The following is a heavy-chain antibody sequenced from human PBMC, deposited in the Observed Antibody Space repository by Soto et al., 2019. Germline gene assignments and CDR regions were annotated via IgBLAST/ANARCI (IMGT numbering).Heavy chain of an antibody. CDR1: GFTFSSYG. Sequence: GGSLRLSCAASGFTFSSYGMHWVRQAPGKGLEWVAVISYDGSNKYYADSVKGRFTISRDNSKNTLYLQMNSLRDEDTAVYFCAKRTGYYFDFWGQGTPVTVSS. D-gene: IGHD3-9*01. CDR3: AKRTGYYFDF. V-gene: IGHV3-30*18. J-gene: IGHJ4*02. CDR2: ISYDGSNK.